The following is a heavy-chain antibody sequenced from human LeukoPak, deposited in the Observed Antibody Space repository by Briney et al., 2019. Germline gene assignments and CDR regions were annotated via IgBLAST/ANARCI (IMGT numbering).Heavy chain of an antibody. J-gene: IGHJ6*03. V-gene: IGHV4-61*02. Sequence: SSETLSLTCTVSGGSISSGSYYWSWIRQPAGKGREWIGRIYTSGSTNYNPSLKSRVTISVDTSKNQFSLKLSPVTAADTAVYYCARNTVTKNLYYYYYMDVWGKGTTVTVSS. CDR3: ARNTVTKNLYYYYYMDV. CDR1: GGSISSGSYY. D-gene: IGHD4-17*01. CDR2: IYTSGST.